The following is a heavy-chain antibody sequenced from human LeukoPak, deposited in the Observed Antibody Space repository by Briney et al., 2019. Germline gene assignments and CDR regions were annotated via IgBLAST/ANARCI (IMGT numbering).Heavy chain of an antibody. CDR1: GYSFTSYW. Sequence: GESLKISCKGSGYSFTSYWIGWVRQMPGKGLEWMGRIDPSDSYTNYSPSFQGHVTISADKSISTAYLQWSSLKASDTAMYYCARYGDWTYYYYGMDVWGKGTTVTVSS. V-gene: IGHV5-10-1*01. D-gene: IGHD4-17*01. J-gene: IGHJ6*04. CDR2: IDPSDSYT. CDR3: ARYGDWTYYYYGMDV.